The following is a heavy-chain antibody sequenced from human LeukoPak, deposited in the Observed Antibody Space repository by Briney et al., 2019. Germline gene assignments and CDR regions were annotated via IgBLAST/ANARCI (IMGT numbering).Heavy chain of an antibody. V-gene: IGHV3-30-3*01. J-gene: IGHJ6*02. CDR1: GFTFSNYA. D-gene: IGHD2-15*01. CDR3: ARGSYCSGGSCYDYSYYGMDV. Sequence: GGSLRLSCVVSGFTFSNYAMHWVRQAPGKGLEWLAIISYDAVNKYYLESEKGRLSISRDNSKNTLYLQMSSLRAEDTAVYYCARGSYCSGGSCYDYSYYGMDVWGQGTTVTVSS. CDR2: ISYDAVNK.